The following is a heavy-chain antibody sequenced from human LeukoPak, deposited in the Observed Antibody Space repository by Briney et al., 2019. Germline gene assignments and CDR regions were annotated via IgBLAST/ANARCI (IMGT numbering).Heavy chain of an antibody. CDR3: ARGQSGVRGANVPNLMGFDP. J-gene: IGHJ5*02. D-gene: IGHD3-10*01. CDR1: GVSISSGSYY. CDR2: IHTSGNT. V-gene: IGHV4-61*02. Sequence: SQTLSLTCTVSGVSISSGSYYWSWIRQPAGKGLEWIGRIHTSGNTNYNPSLKSRVTISIDTSKNQISLILSSVTAADTAVYFCARGQSGVRGANVPNLMGFDPWGQGTLVIVSS.